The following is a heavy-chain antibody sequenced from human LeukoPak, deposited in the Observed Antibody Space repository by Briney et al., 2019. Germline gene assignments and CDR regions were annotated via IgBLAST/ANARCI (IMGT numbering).Heavy chain of an antibody. J-gene: IGHJ4*02. CDR2: IDHSGST. CDR3: ARGLSAIVY. CDR1: GGSFSGYY. D-gene: IGHD2-15*01. V-gene: IGHV4-34*01. Sequence: PSETLSLTCAVYGGSFSGYYWSWIRQPPGKGLEWIGEIDHSGSTNYNPSLKSRVTISVDTSKNQFSLKLSSVTAADTAVYYCARGLSAIVYWGQGTLVTVSS.